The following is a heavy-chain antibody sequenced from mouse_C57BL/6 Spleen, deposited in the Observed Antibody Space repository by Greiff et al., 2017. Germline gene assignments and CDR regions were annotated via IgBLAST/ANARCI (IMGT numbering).Heavy chain of an antibody. CDR3: ARGVTTSPGFAY. CDR1: GYAFSSSW. D-gene: IGHD2-2*01. CDR2: IYPGDGDT. J-gene: IGHJ3*01. V-gene: IGHV1-82*01. Sequence: QVQLQQSGPELVKPGASVKISCKASGYAFSSSWMNWVKQRPGKGLEWIGRIYPGDGDTNYNGKFKGKATLTADKSSSTAYMQLSSLTSEDSAVYFCARGVTTSPGFAYWGQGTLVTVSA.